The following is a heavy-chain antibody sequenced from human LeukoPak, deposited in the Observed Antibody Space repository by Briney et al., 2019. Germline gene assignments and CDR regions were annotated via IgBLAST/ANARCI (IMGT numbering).Heavy chain of an antibody. J-gene: IGHJ4*02. V-gene: IGHV4-34*01. CDR2: INHSGST. CDR1: GGSFSGYY. CDR3: ARGLGYGKYYFDY. D-gene: IGHD5-12*01. Sequence: PSETLSLTCAVYGGSFSGYYWSWIRQPPGKGLEWIGEINHSGSTNYNPSLKGRVTISVDTSKNKFSLKLSSVTAADTAVYYCARGLGYGKYYFDYWGQGTLVTVSS.